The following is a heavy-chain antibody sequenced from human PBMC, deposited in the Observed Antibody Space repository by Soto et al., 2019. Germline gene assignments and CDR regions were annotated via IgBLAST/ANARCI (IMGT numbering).Heavy chain of an antibody. CDR2: INHSGST. CDR1: GGSFSGYY. D-gene: IGHD6-19*01. J-gene: IGHJ4*02. Sequence: SETLSLTCAVYGGSFSGYYWSWIRQPPGKGLEWIGEINHSGSTNYNPSLKSRVTISVDTSKNQFSLKLISVTAADVAVYFCARGGWVDYWGQGTLVTVSS. V-gene: IGHV4-34*01. CDR3: ARGGWVDY.